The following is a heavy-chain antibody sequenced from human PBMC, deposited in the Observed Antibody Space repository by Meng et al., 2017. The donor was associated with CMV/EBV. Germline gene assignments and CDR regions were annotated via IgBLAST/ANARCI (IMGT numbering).Heavy chain of an antibody. V-gene: IGHV1-69*10. J-gene: IGHJ4*02. D-gene: IGHD3-22*01. CDR2: IIPILGIA. CDR1: GGTFSGYA. CDR3: ARVPQGFDDSSGYYFGY. Sequence: SVKVSCKASGGTFSGYAISWVRQAPGQGLEWMGGIIPILGIANYAQKFQGRVTITADKSTSTAYMELSSLRSEDTAVYYCARVPQGFDDSSGYYFGYWGQGTLVTVSS.